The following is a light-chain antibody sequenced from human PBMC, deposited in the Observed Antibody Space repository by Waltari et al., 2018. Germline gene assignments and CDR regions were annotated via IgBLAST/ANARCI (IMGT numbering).Light chain of an antibody. CDR3: QKYNSAPPVP. CDR1: QASSNY. J-gene: IGKJ3*01. CDR2: AAS. V-gene: IGKV1-27*01. Sequence: DIQMTQSPSSLSASIGDRVTITCRASQASSNYLDWYQQKPGKVPKLLIYAASTLQSGVPSRFSGSGSATDFTLTISCLQPEDVATYYGQKYNSAPPVPFGPGTKVDIK.